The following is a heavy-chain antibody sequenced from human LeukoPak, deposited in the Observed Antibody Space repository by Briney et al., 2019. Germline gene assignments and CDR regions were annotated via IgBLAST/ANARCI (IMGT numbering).Heavy chain of an antibody. Sequence: SETLSLTCAVYGGSFSGYYWSWIRQPPGKGLEWIGKINHSGSTNYNPSLKSRVTISVDTSKNQFSLKLSSVTAADTAVYYCARRASSGYFIKLDYWGQGTLVTVSS. V-gene: IGHV4-34*01. CDR1: GGSFSGYY. CDR3: ARRASSGYFIKLDY. J-gene: IGHJ4*02. D-gene: IGHD3-22*01. CDR2: INHSGST.